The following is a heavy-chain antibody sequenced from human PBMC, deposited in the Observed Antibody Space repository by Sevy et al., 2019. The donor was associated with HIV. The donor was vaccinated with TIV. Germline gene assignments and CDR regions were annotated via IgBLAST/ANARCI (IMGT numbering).Heavy chain of an antibody. V-gene: IGHV3-21*01. D-gene: IGHD6-19*01. CDR3: ARVPRSSGWAYYFDY. J-gene: IGHJ4*02. CDR2: ISSSSSYI. Sequence: GGSLRLSCAASGFTFSSYSMNWVRQAPGKGLEWVSSISSSSSYIYYADSVKGRFTISRDNAKNSLYLQMNSLRAEDTAVYYCARVPRSSGWAYYFDYWGQGTLVTVSS. CDR1: GFTFSSYS.